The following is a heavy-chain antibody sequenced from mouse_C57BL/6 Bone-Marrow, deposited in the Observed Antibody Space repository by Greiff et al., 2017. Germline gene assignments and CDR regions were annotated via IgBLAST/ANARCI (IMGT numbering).Heavy chain of an antibody. CDR2: IFPGSGST. V-gene: IGHV1-75*01. CDR3: ARSGELYDYGFAY. CDR1: GYTFTDYY. D-gene: IGHD2-4*01. J-gene: IGHJ3*01. Sequence: VKLMESGPELVKPGASVKISCKASGYTFTDYYINWVKQRPGQGLEWIGWIFPGSGSTYYNEKFKGKATLTVDKSSSTAYMLLSSLTSEDSAVYFCARSGELYDYGFAYWGQGTLVTVSA.